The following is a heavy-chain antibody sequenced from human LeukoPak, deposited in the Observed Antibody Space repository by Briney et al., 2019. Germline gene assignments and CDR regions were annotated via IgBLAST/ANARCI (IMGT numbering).Heavy chain of an antibody. D-gene: IGHD7-27*01. CDR3: ARGGRPGEYFDY. CDR1: GGSISGHY. Sequence: SETLSLTCTVSGGSISGHYWSWIRQPPGKGLEWIGYIYYSGSTNCNPSLKSRATISVDTSKNQFSLKLSSVTAADTAVYYCARGGRPGEYFDYWGQGTLVTVSS. CDR2: IYYSGST. V-gene: IGHV4-59*11. J-gene: IGHJ4*02.